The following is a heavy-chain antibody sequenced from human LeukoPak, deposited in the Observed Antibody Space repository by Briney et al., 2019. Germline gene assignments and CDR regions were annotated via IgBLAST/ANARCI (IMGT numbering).Heavy chain of an antibody. V-gene: IGHV5-51*01. CDR3: ARASRDGYNQNFDH. J-gene: IGHJ4*02. D-gene: IGHD5-24*01. CDR2: IYPGGSET. CDR1: GYSFSSYW. Sequence: KHGESLKISCKGLGYSFSSYWNAWVRQRPGKGLEWMGIIYPGGSETRYDPSFQGQVTISADSSTCTAYLQWSSLRASDTAMYYCARASRDGYNQNFDHWGQGTLVTVSS.